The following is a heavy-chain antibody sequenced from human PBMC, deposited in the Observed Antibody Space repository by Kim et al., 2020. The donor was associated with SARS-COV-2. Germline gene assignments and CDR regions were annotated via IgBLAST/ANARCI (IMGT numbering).Heavy chain of an antibody. D-gene: IGHD6-19*01. V-gene: IGHV7-4-1*01. Sequence: ASVKVSCKTSGYTFTSDAVSWVRHVPGQGLEWMGWINTKTGKSSYAQDFAGRFVFSLDTAVSTAYLQIYSLRAEDTAIYHCAGGRIEVAGLNYWGQGTLV. CDR3: AGGRIEVAGLNY. CDR2: INTKTGKS. CDR1: GYTFTSDA. J-gene: IGHJ4*02.